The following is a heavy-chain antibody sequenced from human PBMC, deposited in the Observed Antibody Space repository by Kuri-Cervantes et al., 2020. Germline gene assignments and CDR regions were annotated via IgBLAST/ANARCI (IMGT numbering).Heavy chain of an antibody. CDR3: ATAVPFGY. Sequence: SETLSLTCTVSGGSISSYYWSWIRQPPGKGLEWIGYIYYSGSTNYNPSLKSRVTISVDTSKNQFSLKLSAVTAADTAVYYCATAVPFGYWGQGTPVTSPQ. CDR1: GGSISSYY. J-gene: IGHJ4*02. CDR2: IYYSGST. V-gene: IGHV4-59*12.